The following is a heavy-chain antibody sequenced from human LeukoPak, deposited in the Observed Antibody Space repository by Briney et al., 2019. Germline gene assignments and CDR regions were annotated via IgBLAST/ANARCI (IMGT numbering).Heavy chain of an antibody. V-gene: IGHV3-23*01. J-gene: IGHJ4*02. CDR1: GFTFSYYA. D-gene: IGHD2-2*01. CDR3: AKKGYCSDTSCNNGFDY. Sequence: PGGSLRLSCAASGFTFSYYAMNWVRQAPGKGLEWVSTLSGSGGSTYYANSVKGRFTISRDNSKNTLYLQMDSLRAEDTAVYYCAKKGYCSDTSCNNGFDYWGQGTLVTVSS. CDR2: LSGSGGST.